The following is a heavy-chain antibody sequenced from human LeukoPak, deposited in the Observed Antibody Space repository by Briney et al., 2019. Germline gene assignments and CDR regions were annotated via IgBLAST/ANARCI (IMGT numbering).Heavy chain of an antibody. CDR2: ISYDGSNK. CDR1: GFTFSSYG. V-gene: IGHV3-30*18. CDR3: AKGPFDY. J-gene: IGHJ4*02. Sequence: GRSLRLSCAASGFTFSSYGMHWVRQAPGKGLEWVAVISYDGSNKYYADSVKGRFTISRDNSKNTLYLQMNSLRAEDTAVYYCAKGPFDYWGQGILVTVSS.